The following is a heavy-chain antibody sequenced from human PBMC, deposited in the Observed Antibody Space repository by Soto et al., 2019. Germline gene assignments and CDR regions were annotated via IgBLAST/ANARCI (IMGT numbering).Heavy chain of an antibody. V-gene: IGHV1-3*01. CDR2: INAGNGNT. CDR1: GYTFTSYA. CDR3: ARDRKIAVLRYFDWPGGMDV. Sequence: ASVKVSCKASGYTFTSYAMHWVRQAPGQRLEWMGWINAGNGNTKYSQKFQGRVTITRDTSASTAYMELSSLRSEDTAAYYCARDRKIAVLRYFDWPGGMDVWGPGTTVTVSS. J-gene: IGHJ6*02. D-gene: IGHD3-9*01.